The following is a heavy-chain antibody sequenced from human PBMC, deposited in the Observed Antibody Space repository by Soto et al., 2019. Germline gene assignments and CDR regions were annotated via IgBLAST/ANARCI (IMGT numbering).Heavy chain of an antibody. V-gene: IGHV4-4*02. Sequence: SETLSLTCAVSGGSISSSNWWSWVRQPPGKGLEWIGEIYHSGSTNYNPSLKSRVTISVDKSKNQFSLKLSSVTAADTAVYYCARQLIYGDYETYYFDYWGQGTLVTVSS. CDR3: ARQLIYGDYETYYFDY. CDR2: IYHSGST. CDR1: GGSISSSNW. J-gene: IGHJ4*02. D-gene: IGHD4-17*01.